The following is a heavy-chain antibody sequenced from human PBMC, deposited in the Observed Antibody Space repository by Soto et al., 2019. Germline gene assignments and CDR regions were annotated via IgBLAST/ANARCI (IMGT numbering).Heavy chain of an antibody. D-gene: IGHD6-19*01. J-gene: IGHJ6*02. CDR1: GFTFSSYG. V-gene: IGHV3-30*18. CDR3: AKDGGSSGWGYHYAMDV. CDR2: ISFDGSNE. Sequence: GCSLRLSCAASGFTFSSYGMHWVRQAPGKGLEWVSLISFDGSNEYYADSVKGRFTISRDNSKNTLYLQMNSLRPEDTAVYYCAKDGGSSGWGYHYAMDVWGQGTTVTVSS.